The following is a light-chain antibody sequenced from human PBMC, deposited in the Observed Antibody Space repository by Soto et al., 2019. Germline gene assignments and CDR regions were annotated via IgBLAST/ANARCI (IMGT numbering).Light chain of an antibody. Sequence: EIVMTQSPATLSVSPGERATLSCRASQSVSSNLAWYLQKPGQAPRLLIYGASTRATGIPARFSGSASGTEFTLTISSLQSEDFAVYYCQQYNNWPFTFGPGTKVDI. V-gene: IGKV3-15*01. CDR3: QQYNNWPFT. CDR1: QSVSSN. J-gene: IGKJ3*01. CDR2: GAS.